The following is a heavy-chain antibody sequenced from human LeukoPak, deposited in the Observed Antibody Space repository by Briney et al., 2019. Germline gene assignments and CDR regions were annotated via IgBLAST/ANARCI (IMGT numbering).Heavy chain of an antibody. J-gene: IGHJ4*02. CDR2: IIPIFGTA. D-gene: IGHD3-22*01. Sequence: ASVKVSCKASGGTFSSYAISWVRQAPGQGLEWMGGIIPIFGTANYAQKFQGRVTITTDESTSTAYMELSSLRSEDTAVYYCARESSYYDSMGGFDWGQGTLVTVSS. V-gene: IGHV1-69*05. CDR3: ARESSYYDSMGGFD. CDR1: GGTFSSYA.